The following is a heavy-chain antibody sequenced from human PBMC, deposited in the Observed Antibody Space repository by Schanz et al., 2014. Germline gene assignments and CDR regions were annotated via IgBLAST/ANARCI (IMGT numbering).Heavy chain of an antibody. V-gene: IGHV1-2*02. J-gene: IGHJ5*02. CDR2: IQPKSGAT. CDR3: ANFVVVASYNWFDP. D-gene: IGHD2-21*01. CDR1: GYTFTDYY. Sequence: QVQLVQSGSEVKKPGASVKVSCKSSGYTFTDYYMHWVRQAPGQGLEWMGWIQPKSGATNYAQKLKGRVTLTSDTAITTAYMELSSLRSDDTAVYYCANFVVVASYNWFDPWGQGTLITVSS.